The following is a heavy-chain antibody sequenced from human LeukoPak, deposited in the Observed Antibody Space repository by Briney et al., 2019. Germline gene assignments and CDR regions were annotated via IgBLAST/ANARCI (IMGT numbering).Heavy chain of an antibody. CDR3: ATASPYSSGWYRFDY. Sequence: ASVKVSCKASGYTFTSYGISWVRQAPGQGFEWMGWISAYNGNTNYAQKLQGRVTMTTDTSTSTAYMELRSLRSDDTAVYYCATASPYSSGWYRFDYWGQGTLVTVSS. CDR1: GYTFTSYG. J-gene: IGHJ4*02. D-gene: IGHD6-19*01. V-gene: IGHV1-18*01. CDR2: ISAYNGNT.